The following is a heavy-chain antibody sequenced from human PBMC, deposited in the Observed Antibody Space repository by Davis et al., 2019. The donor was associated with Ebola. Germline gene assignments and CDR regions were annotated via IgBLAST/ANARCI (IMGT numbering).Heavy chain of an antibody. D-gene: IGHD2-21*01. CDR2: ISGSGGST. Sequence: GESLKISCAASGFTFSSYAMSWVRQAPGKGLEWVSAISGSGGSTYYADSVQGRFTVSRDNSKNILYLQMNSLRAEDTAIYYCAKSDCGGIGCKLINFWGQGTLVTVPS. CDR3: AKSDCGGIGCKLINF. CDR1: GFTFSSYA. V-gene: IGHV3-23*01. J-gene: IGHJ4*02.